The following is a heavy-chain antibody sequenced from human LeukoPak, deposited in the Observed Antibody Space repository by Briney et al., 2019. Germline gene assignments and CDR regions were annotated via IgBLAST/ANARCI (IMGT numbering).Heavy chain of an antibody. CDR1: GFTFSSYS. CDR3: ARDRAAAGLDAFDI. Sequence: PGGSLRLSCAASGFTFSSYSMNWVRQAPGKGLEWVSSISSSSSYIYYADSVKGRFTISRDNAKNSLYLQMNSLRAEDTAVYYCARDRAAAGLDAFDIWGQGTMVTVSS. J-gene: IGHJ3*02. CDR2: ISSSSSYI. D-gene: IGHD6-13*01. V-gene: IGHV3-21*01.